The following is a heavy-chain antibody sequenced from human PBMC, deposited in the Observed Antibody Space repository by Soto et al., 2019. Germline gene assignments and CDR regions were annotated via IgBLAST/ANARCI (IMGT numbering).Heavy chain of an antibody. J-gene: IGHJ4*02. CDR3: AKGSRMWTPDY. CDR1: GYTFTDYA. V-gene: IGHV1-3*04. CDR2: INTGNGNT. D-gene: IGHD2-21*01. Sequence: GASVKVSCKASGYTFTDYAMHWVRQAPGQRLEWMGWINTGNGNTKFSLKFQGRVTITRDTSATTAYMELTSLISEDTAVYYCAKGSRMWTPDYWGQGTLVTVS.